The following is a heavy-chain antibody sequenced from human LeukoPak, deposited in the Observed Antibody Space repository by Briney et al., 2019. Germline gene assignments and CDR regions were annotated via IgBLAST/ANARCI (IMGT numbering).Heavy chain of an antibody. Sequence: PSETLSLTCTGSGGSISSYYWSWIRQPPGKGLVWIGYIYYSGSTNYNPSLKSRVTISVDTSKNQFSLKLSSVTAADTAVYYCARGPHWNYASPFDYWGQGTLVTVSS. CDR2: IYYSGST. V-gene: IGHV4-59*12. CDR1: GGSISSYY. J-gene: IGHJ4*02. CDR3: ARGPHWNYASPFDY. D-gene: IGHD1-7*01.